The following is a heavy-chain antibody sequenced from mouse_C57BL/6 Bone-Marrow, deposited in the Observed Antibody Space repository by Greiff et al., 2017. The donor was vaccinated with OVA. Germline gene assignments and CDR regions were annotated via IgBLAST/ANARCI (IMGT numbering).Heavy chain of an antibody. CDR3: ARRGGNYRNYYAMDY. D-gene: IGHD2-1*01. J-gene: IGHJ4*01. Sequence: VQLQQPGAELVKPGASVKMSCKASGYTFTSYWITWVKQRPGQGLEWIGDIYPGSGSTNYNEKFKSKATLTVDTSSSTAYMQLSSLTSEDSAVYYCARRGGNYRNYYAMDYWGQGTSVTVSS. CDR2: IYPGSGST. V-gene: IGHV1-55*01. CDR1: GYTFTSYW.